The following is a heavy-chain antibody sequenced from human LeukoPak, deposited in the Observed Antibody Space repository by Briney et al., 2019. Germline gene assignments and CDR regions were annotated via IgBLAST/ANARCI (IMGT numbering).Heavy chain of an antibody. CDR2: ISYDGSNK. Sequence: GGSLRLSCAASGFTFSSYAMHWVRQAPGKGLEWVAVISYDGSNKYYADSVKGRFTISRDNSKNTLYLQMNSLRAEDTAVYYCARDSTKARGSYYGDAFDIWGQGTMVTVSS. CDR1: GFTFSSYA. CDR3: ARDSTKARGSYYGDAFDI. D-gene: IGHD1-26*01. V-gene: IGHV3-30-3*01. J-gene: IGHJ3*02.